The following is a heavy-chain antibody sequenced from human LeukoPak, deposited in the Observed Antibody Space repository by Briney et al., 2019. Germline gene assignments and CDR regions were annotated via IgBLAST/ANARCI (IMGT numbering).Heavy chain of an antibody. CDR2: IYPGDSDT. Sequence: KRGESLKISCQGSGSSFTSYWIGWVRQLPGKGLEWMGIIYPGDSDTRYSPSFQGQVTISADKSISTAYLQWSSLKASDTAMYYCARHDSSGYHPWLDYWGQGTLVTVSS. V-gene: IGHV5-51*01. CDR1: GSSFTSYW. D-gene: IGHD3-22*01. CDR3: ARHDSSGYHPWLDY. J-gene: IGHJ4*02.